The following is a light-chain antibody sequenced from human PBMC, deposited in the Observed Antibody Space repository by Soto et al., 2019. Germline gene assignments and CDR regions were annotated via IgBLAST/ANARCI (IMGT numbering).Light chain of an antibody. CDR3: QQRSSWPRT. Sequence: EIVLTQSPATLSLSPGERATLSCRASQSVSSYLAWYQQKPGQVPRLVIYDASNRATGIPGRFSGSGSGTDFTLTSSSLEPEDFGVYDCQQRSSWPRTFGQGTKVEIK. CDR1: QSVSSY. V-gene: IGKV3-11*01. CDR2: DAS. J-gene: IGKJ1*01.